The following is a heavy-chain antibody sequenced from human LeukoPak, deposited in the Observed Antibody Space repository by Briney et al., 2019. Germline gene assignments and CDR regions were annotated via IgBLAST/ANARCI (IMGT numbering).Heavy chain of an antibody. Sequence: PGGSLRLSCAASGFTFDDYAMHWVRQAPGKGLEWVSGISWNSGSIGYADSVKGRFTISRDNAKNSLYLQMDSLRAEDTALYYCAKDMERDGAAFDIWGQGTMVTVSS. CDR3: AKDMERDGAAFDI. J-gene: IGHJ3*02. D-gene: IGHD1-1*01. CDR1: GFTFDDYA. CDR2: ISWNSGSI. V-gene: IGHV3-9*01.